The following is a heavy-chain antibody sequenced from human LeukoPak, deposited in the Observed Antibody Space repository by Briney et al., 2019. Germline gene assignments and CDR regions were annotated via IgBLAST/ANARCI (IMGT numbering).Heavy chain of an antibody. CDR2: IIPIFGP. V-gene: IGHV1-69*13. J-gene: IGHJ4*02. D-gene: IGHD3-22*01. CDR1: GGTFSTFP. Sequence: SVKVSCKASGGTFSTFPISWVRQAPGQGLEWMGGIIPIFGPNYAQKFQGRATISADLATATAYMELSSLTSEDTSVYYCATGKDRSGYYYSLDYWGQGTLVAVSS. CDR3: ATGKDRSGYYYSLDY.